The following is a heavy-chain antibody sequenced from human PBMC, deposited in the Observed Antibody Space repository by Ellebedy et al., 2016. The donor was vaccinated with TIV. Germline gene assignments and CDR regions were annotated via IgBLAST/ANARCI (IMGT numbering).Heavy chain of an antibody. CDR1: GFTFSSYW. V-gene: IGHV3-74*01. D-gene: IGHD6-6*01. Sequence: LSLTCAASGFTFSSYWMHWVRKAPGKGLVWVSRIFSDESSTTYADSVKDRFTISRDNAKNSLYLQMNSLRAEDTAVYFCARDWPDSSSPFWGQGTLVTVSS. CDR3: ARDWPDSSSPF. J-gene: IGHJ4*02. CDR2: IFSDESST.